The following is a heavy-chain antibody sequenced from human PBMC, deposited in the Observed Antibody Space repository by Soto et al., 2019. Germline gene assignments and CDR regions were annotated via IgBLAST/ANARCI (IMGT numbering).Heavy chain of an antibody. CDR2: INHVGGT. Sequence: ETXCLTCAVYGGFLSESYWTWIRQPPGKGLEWIGEINHVGGTNYNPSLKSRVTMSVDTSQNQFSLRLISVTAADTAMYFCVRIRYQLPSSVLWLDPWGQGTPVTVSS. CDR1: GGFLSESY. CDR3: VRIRYQLPSSVLWLDP. D-gene: IGHD3-16*01. V-gene: IGHV4-34*01. J-gene: IGHJ5*02.